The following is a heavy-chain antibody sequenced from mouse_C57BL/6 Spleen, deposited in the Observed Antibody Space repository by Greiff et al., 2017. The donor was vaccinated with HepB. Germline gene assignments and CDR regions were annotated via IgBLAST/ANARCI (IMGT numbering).Heavy chain of an antibody. Sequence: EVQRVESEGGLVQPGSSMKLSCTASGFTFSDYYMAWVRQVPEKGLEWVANINYDGSSTYYLDSLKSRFIISRDNAKNILYLQMSSLKSEDTATYYCARELRQYFDVWGTGTTVTVSS. CDR1: GFTFSDYY. J-gene: IGHJ1*03. CDR3: ARELRQYFDV. CDR2: INYDGSST. D-gene: IGHD1-2*01. V-gene: IGHV5-16*01.